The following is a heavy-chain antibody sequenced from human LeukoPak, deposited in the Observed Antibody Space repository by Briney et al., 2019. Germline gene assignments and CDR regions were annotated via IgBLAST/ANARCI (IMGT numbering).Heavy chain of an antibody. D-gene: IGHD5-24*01. J-gene: IGHJ6*02. Sequence: GGSLRLSCAASGFTFSDYYMSWIRQAPGKGLEWVSYISSSGSTIYYADSVKGRFTISRDNAKNSLYLQMNSLRAEDTAVYYCARSQRRYYYYYGMDVWGQGTTVTVSS. CDR3: ARSQRRYYYYYGMDV. V-gene: IGHV3-11*01. CDR2: ISSSGSTI. CDR1: GFTFSDYY.